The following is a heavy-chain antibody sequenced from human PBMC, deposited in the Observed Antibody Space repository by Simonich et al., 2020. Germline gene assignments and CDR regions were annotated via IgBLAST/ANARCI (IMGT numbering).Heavy chain of an antibody. D-gene: IGHD6-6*01. Sequence: EVQLVESGGGLVQPGGSLRLSCAASGFTFSSYEMNWVRQAPGKVLEWVSYISSSGSTIYYADSVKGRFTISRDNAKNELYLQMNSLRAEDTAVYYCARDFRLQLVEIGTYYYYGMDVRGQGTTVTVSS. J-gene: IGHJ6*02. CDR2: ISSSGSTI. CDR3: ARDFRLQLVEIGTYYYYGMDV. CDR1: GFTFSSYE. V-gene: IGHV3-48*03.